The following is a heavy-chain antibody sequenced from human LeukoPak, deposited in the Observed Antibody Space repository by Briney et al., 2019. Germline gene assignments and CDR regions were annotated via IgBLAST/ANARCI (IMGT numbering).Heavy chain of an antibody. J-gene: IGHJ3*02. CDR2: IYTRGST. CDR3: ARGRYCSADICSGGDAFDI. V-gene: IGHV4-59*10. Sequence: SETLSLTCAVYGESFSGYYWSWIRQPAGKGLEWIGRIYTRGSTNYNPSLKSRVTMSVDTSKNQFSLKLSSVTAADTAVYYCARGRYCSADICSGGDAFDIWGQGTMVSVSS. D-gene: IGHD2-15*01. CDR1: GESFSGYY.